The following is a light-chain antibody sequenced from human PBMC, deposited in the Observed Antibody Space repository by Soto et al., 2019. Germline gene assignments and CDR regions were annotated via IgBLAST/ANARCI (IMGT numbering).Light chain of an antibody. V-gene: IGLV2-14*01. CDR3: SSYTCSSTAVV. CDR1: SSDVGGYNY. CDR2: DVS. Sequence: QSALTQPASVSGSPGQSITISCTGTSSDVGGYNYVSWYQQHPGKAPKLMIYDVSKRPSGVSNRFSGSKSGNTASLTISGLQAEDESDYYCSSYTCSSTAVVFGGGTKLTVL. J-gene: IGLJ3*02.